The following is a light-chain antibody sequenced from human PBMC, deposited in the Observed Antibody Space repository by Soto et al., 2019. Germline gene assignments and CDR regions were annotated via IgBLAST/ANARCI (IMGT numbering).Light chain of an antibody. Sequence: DIQMTQSPSTLSASVGDRVTITCRASQSISSWLAWYQQKPGKAPKLLIYKASSLESGVPSRFSGSGSGTEFTLTISRLQPDDFATFYCQHYNNYPWTFGQGTKVEIK. J-gene: IGKJ1*01. V-gene: IGKV1-5*03. CDR2: KAS. CDR3: QHYNNYPWT. CDR1: QSISSW.